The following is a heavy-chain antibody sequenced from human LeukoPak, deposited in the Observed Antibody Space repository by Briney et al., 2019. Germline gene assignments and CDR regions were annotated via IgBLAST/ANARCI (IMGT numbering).Heavy chain of an antibody. CDR1: SASISKNY. CDR3: ARFRRAATAAGFDY. Sequence: SATLSIPYNISSASISKNYWSWIRQPPGKRLEWIGYIYYTESTNYNPSLKSRVTISVDTSKNQFSLKLSSVTAADTAVYYGARFRRAATAAGFDYWGQGTLVTVSS. CDR2: IYYTEST. J-gene: IGHJ4*02. D-gene: IGHD6-13*01. V-gene: IGHV4-59*08.